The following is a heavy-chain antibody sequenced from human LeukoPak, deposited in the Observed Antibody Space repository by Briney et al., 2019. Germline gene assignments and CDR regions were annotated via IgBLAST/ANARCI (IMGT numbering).Heavy chain of an antibody. D-gene: IGHD6-13*01. Sequence: ASVKVSCKPSGYTFTGYYMHWVPPTPGQRLEWMGWINPNSGGTNYAQTFQGRDTMTTDTSISTAYMELSRLRSDDTAVYYCARAIIAAAGTWGIYYYYYMDVWGKGTTVTISS. CDR2: INPNSGGT. CDR1: GYTFTGYY. J-gene: IGHJ6*03. V-gene: IGHV1-2*02. CDR3: ARAIIAAAGTWGIYYYYYMDV.